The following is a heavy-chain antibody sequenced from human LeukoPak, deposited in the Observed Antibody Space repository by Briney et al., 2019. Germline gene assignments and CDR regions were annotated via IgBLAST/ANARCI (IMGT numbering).Heavy chain of an antibody. D-gene: IGHD3-22*01. J-gene: IGHJ5*02. CDR1: GGSISSYY. V-gene: IGHV4-39*07. CDR2: IYYSGST. Sequence: SETLSLTCTVSGGSISSYYWGWIRQPPGKGLEWIGSIYYSGSTYYNPSLKSRVTISVDTSKNQFSLKLSSVTAADTAVYYCARVRRYYYDSSGTIRGWFDPWGQGTLVTVSS. CDR3: ARVRRYYYDSSGTIRGWFDP.